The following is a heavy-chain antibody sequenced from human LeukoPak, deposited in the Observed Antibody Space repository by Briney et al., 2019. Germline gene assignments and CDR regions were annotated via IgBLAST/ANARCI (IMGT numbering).Heavy chain of an antibody. CDR3: ARAEGGSWSFFDY. J-gene: IGHJ4*02. V-gene: IGHV1-2*02. Sequence: ASVKVSCKASGYTFTGYYMHWVRQAPGQGLEWMGWINPNSGGTNYAQKFQGRVTMTRDTSISTAYMELSRLRSDDTAVYHCARAEGGSWSFFDYWGQGTLVTVSS. CDR2: INPNSGGT. CDR1: GYTFTGYY. D-gene: IGHD6-13*01.